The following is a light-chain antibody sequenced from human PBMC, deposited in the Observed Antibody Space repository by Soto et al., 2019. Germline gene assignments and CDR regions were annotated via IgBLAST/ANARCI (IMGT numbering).Light chain of an antibody. CDR1: QSISSW. Sequence: DIQMTQSPSTLSVSVGDRVTITCRASQSISSWLAWYQQKPGKAPKLLIYKASSLESGVPSRFSGSGSGTEFTLTISSLQPDDFATYYCQQYNSYSRTFGRGTKV. CDR3: QQYNSYSRT. CDR2: KAS. J-gene: IGKJ1*01. V-gene: IGKV1-5*03.